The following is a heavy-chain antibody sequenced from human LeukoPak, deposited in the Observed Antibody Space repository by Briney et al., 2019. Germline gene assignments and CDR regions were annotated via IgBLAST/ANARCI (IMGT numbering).Heavy chain of an antibody. CDR3: ASDIVALEFDY. J-gene: IGHJ4*02. V-gene: IGHV3-48*01. CDR1: GFTFSSYA. CDR2: ISSSSSTI. D-gene: IGHD5-12*01. Sequence: PGGSLRLSCAASGFTFSSYAMSWVRQAPGKGLEWVSYISSSSSTIYYADSVKGRFTISRDNAKNSLYLQMNSLRAEDTAVYYCASDIVALEFDYWGQGTLVTVSS.